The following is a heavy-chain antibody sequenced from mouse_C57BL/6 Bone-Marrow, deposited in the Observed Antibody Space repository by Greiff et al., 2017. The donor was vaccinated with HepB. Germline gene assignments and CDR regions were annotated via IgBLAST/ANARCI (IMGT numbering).Heavy chain of an antibody. CDR3: ARCYYGSSYGYYYAMDY. D-gene: IGHD1-1*01. Sequence: EVQLQQSGPELVKPGASVKMSCKASGYTFTDYNMHWVKQSHGKSLEWIGYINPNNGGTSYNQKFKGKATLTVNKSASTAYMELRSLTSEDSAVYYCARCYYGSSYGYYYAMDYWGQGTSVTVSS. V-gene: IGHV1-22*01. CDR2: INPNNGGT. CDR1: GYTFTDYN. J-gene: IGHJ4*01.